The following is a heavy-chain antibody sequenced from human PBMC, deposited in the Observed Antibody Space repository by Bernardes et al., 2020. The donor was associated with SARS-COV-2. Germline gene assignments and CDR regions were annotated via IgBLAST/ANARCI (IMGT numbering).Heavy chain of an antibody. D-gene: IGHD2-2*01. CDR1: GYTFTSYG. V-gene: IGHV1-18*01. J-gene: IGHJ6*02. Sequence: ASVKVSCKASGYTFTSYGISWVRQAPGQGLEWMGWISAYNGNTNYAQKLQGRVTMTTDTSTSTAYMELRSLRSDDTAVYYCAREQGYCSSTSCYYYGMDVWGQGTTVTGSS. CDR2: ISAYNGNT. CDR3: AREQGYCSSTSCYYYGMDV.